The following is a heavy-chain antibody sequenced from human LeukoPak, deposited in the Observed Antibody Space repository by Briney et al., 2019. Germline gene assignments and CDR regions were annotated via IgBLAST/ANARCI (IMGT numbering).Heavy chain of an antibody. D-gene: IGHD3-16*01. J-gene: IGHJ3*02. CDR1: GYTFTNYG. V-gene: IGHV1-18*01. Sequence: ASVKVSCKASGYTFTNYGISWVRQAPGQGLEWMGWISAYSGDTNHAQKFQGRVTMTRDTSTSTAYMELRSLRSDDTAVYYCARDPGSYGDAFDIWGQGTMVTVSA. CDR3: ARDPGSYGDAFDI. CDR2: ISAYSGDT.